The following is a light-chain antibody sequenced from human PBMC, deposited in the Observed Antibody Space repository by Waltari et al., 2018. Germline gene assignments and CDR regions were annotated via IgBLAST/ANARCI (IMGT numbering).Light chain of an antibody. J-gene: IGKJ1*01. CDR1: QSVDTS. Sequence: EVVLTQSPAALSLSPGERASLSCRASQSVDTSLAWYQQTPGQAPRLVIYDASKRATGIPPRFSGSGSGTDFTLTISSLEPEDFTVYYCQQYYSNPPWTFGQGTKVDIK. V-gene: IGKV3-11*01. CDR3: QQYYSNPPWT. CDR2: DAS.